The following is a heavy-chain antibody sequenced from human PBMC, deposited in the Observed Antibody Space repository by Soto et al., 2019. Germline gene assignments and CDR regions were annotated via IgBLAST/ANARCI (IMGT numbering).Heavy chain of an antibody. J-gene: IGHJ4*02. D-gene: IGHD4-17*01. CDR1: GGSISSYF. V-gene: IGHV4-59*01. Sequence: SETLSLTCTVSGGSISSYFWSWIRQPPGKGLEWIGYIYYSGSTNYNPSLKSRVTISVDTSNNHVSLKLTSVTAADTAVFYCARSPTADYGIRFDYWGQGALVTVSS. CDR2: IYYSGST. CDR3: ARSPTADYGIRFDY.